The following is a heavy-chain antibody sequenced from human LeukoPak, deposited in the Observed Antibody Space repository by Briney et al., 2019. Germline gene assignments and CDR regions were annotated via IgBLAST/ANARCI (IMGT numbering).Heavy chain of an antibody. CDR3: ATDRYGDYVS. J-gene: IGHJ4*02. Sequence: GASVKVSCKVSGKTLSELSMHWVRQAPGKGLEWMGGFDPEDGETNYAQKIQGRVTMTEDTSTDTAYMELSSLRSEDSAVYYCATDRYGDYVSWGQGTLVTVSS. D-gene: IGHD4-17*01. V-gene: IGHV1-24*01. CDR1: GKTLSELS. CDR2: FDPEDGET.